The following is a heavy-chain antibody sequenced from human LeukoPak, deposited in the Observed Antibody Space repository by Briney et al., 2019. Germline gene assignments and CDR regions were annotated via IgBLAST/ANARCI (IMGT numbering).Heavy chain of an antibody. V-gene: IGHV4-34*01. Sequence: SETLSLTCTVSGGSISGYYWSWIRQPPGKGLEWIGEINHSGSTNYNPSLKSRVTISVDTSKNQFSLKLSSVTAADTAVYYCASRTGPKSSSRFRYWGQGTLVTVSS. CDR3: ASRTGPKSSSRFRY. D-gene: IGHD6-6*01. J-gene: IGHJ4*02. CDR1: GGSISGYY. CDR2: INHSGST.